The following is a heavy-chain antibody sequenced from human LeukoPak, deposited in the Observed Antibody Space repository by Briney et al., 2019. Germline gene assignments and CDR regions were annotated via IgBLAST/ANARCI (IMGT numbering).Heavy chain of an antibody. J-gene: IGHJ3*02. V-gene: IGHV1-46*01. CDR3: ARDLGGGHDAFDI. CDR1: GYTFTSYY. D-gene: IGHD6-25*01. Sequence: GASVKVSCKASGYTFTSYYMHWVRQAPGQGLEWMGIINPSGGSTSYAQKFQGRVTMTRDMSTSTAYMELSRLRSDDTAVYYCARDLGGGHDAFDIWGQGTMVTVSS. CDR2: INPSGGST.